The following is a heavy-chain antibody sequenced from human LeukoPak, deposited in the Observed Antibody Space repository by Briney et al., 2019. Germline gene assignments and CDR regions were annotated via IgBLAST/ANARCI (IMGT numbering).Heavy chain of an antibody. CDR3: AREPGGDYNKLKIDY. Sequence: SQTLSLTCTVSGGSISSGDYSWSWIRQPPGKGLEWIGYIYYSGSTYYNPSLKSRVTISVDTSKNQFSLKLSSVTAADTAVYYCAREPGGDYNKLKIDYWGQGTLVTVSS. V-gene: IGHV4-30-4*01. D-gene: IGHD2-21*02. J-gene: IGHJ4*02. CDR1: GGSISSGDYS. CDR2: IYYSGST.